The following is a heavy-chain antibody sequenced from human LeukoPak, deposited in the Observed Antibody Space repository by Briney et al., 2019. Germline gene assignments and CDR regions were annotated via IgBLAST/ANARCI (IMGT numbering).Heavy chain of an antibody. J-gene: IGHJ2*01. D-gene: IGHD6-13*01. Sequence: SETLSLTCTVSGGSISSSSYYWGWIRQPPGKGLERIGSIYYSGSTYYNPSLKSRVTISVDTSKNQFSLKLSSVTAADTAVYHCARTSSSRIWYFDLWGRGTLVTVSS. CDR3: ARTSSSRIWYFDL. CDR2: IYYSGST. CDR1: GGSISSSSYY. V-gene: IGHV4-39*01.